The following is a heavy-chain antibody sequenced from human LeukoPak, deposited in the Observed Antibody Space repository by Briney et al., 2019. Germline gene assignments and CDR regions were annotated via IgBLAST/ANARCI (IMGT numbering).Heavy chain of an antibody. CDR1: GGSISSYY. Sequence: SETLSLTCTVSGGSISSYYWSWIRQPAGKGLEWIGRIYTSGSTNYNPSLKSRVTMSVDTSKNQFSLKLSSVTAADTAVYYCARTTSPFNDCSGGSCYYYYMDVWGKGTTVTVSS. V-gene: IGHV4-4*07. D-gene: IGHD2-15*01. CDR2: IYTSGST. J-gene: IGHJ6*03. CDR3: ARTTSPFNDCSGGSCYYYYMDV.